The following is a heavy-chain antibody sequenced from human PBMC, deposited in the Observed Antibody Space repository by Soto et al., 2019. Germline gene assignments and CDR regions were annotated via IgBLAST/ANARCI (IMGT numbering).Heavy chain of an antibody. V-gene: IGHV3-49*03. Sequence: GGSLRLSCTASGFTFGDYAMSWFRQAPGKGLEWVGFIRSKAYGGTTEYAASVKGRFTISRDDSKSIAYLQMNSLKTEDTAVYYCTSSNLPWAAMDRYYYYYMDVWGKGTTVTVSS. J-gene: IGHJ6*03. CDR1: GFTFGDYA. CDR3: TSSNLPWAAMDRYYYYYMDV. CDR2: IRSKAYGGTT. D-gene: IGHD2-2*01.